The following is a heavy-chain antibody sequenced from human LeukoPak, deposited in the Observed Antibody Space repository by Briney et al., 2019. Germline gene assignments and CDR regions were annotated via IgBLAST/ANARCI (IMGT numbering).Heavy chain of an antibody. Sequence: SETLSLTCTVSGGSISSHYWSWIWQPPGKGLEWIGYIYYSGSTNYNPSLKSRVTISVDTSKNQFSLKLSSVTAADTAVYYCAREGESAFDIWGQGTMVTVSS. CDR2: IYYSGST. D-gene: IGHD2-21*01. CDR3: AREGESAFDI. CDR1: GGSISSHY. J-gene: IGHJ3*02. V-gene: IGHV4-59*11.